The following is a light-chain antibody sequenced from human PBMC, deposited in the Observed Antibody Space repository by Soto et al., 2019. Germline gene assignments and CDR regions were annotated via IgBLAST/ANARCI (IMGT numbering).Light chain of an antibody. CDR2: GAS. CDR1: QSIRSNY. J-gene: IGKJ1*01. CDR3: QQYGSSPWT. Sequence: ETVLTQSPGTLSLSPGERATLSCRASQSIRSNYLAWYRQTPGQAPRLLIYGASKRASGIADRFSGSGSGTDFTLIISRLEPEDFALYYCQQYGSSPWTLGQGTKVEIK. V-gene: IGKV3-20*01.